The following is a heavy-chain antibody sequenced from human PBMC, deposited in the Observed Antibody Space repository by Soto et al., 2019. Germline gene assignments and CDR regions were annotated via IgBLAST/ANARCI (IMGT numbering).Heavy chain of an antibody. CDR2: IYSGGST. V-gene: IGHV3-66*01. CDR1: GFTVSSNY. D-gene: IGHD2-8*02. J-gene: IGHJ6*03. CDR3: ATLPPGLTEGYYYYYMDV. Sequence: PGGSLRLSCAASGFTVSSNYMSWVRQAPGKGLEWVSVIYSGGSTYYADSVKGRFTISRDNSKNTLYLQMNSLRAEDTAVYYCATLPPGLTEGYYYYYMDVWGKGTTVTVSS.